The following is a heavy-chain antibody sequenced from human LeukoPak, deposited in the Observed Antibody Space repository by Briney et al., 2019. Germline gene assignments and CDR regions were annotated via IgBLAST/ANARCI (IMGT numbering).Heavy chain of an antibody. CDR1: GFIFSDHY. CDR3: ARDPRSAVAGIQNY. D-gene: IGHD6-19*01. Sequence: GGSLRLSCAASGFIFSDHYMSWIRQAPGKGLEWVSYISDSGTTIYYADSVKGRFTTSRDNAKNSLYLQMNSLRAEDTAVYYCARDPRSAVAGIQNYWGQGTLVTVSS. CDR2: ISDSGTTI. V-gene: IGHV3-11*04. J-gene: IGHJ4*02.